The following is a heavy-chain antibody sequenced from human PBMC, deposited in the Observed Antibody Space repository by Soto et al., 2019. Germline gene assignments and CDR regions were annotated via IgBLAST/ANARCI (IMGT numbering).Heavy chain of an antibody. V-gene: IGHV3-21*01. CDR2: ISSSSSYI. J-gene: IGHJ4*02. D-gene: IGHD1-20*01. CDR1: GFTFSSYS. Sequence: GGSLRLSCAASGFTFSSYSMNWVRQAPGKGLEWVSSISSSSSYIYYAGSVKGRFTISRDNAKNSLYLQMNSLRAEDTAVYYCARSFRITGTTFSDYWGQGTLVTVSS. CDR3: ARSFRITGTTFSDY.